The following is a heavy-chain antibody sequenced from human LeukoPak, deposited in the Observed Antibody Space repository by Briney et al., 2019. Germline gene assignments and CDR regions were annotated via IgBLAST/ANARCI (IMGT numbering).Heavy chain of an antibody. CDR3: AKDKTYDDFWSGHDAFDI. CDR2: ISWNSGSI. J-gene: IGHJ3*02. Sequence: GGSLRLSCAASGFTFDDYAMHWVRQAPGKGLEWVSGISWNSGSIGYADSVKGRFTISRDISKNTLYLQMKSLRAGDTAVYYCAKDKTYDDFWSGHDAFDIWGQGTMVTVSS. D-gene: IGHD3-3*01. V-gene: IGHV3-9*01. CDR1: GFTFDDYA.